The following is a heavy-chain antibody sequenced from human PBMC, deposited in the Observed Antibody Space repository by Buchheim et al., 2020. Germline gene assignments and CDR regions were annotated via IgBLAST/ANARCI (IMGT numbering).Heavy chain of an antibody. CDR1: GGTFSSYA. V-gene: IGHV1-69*01. Sequence: QVQLVQSGAEVKKPGSSVKVSCKASGGTFSSYAISWVRQAPGQGLEWMGGIIPIFGTANYAQKFQGRVTITADESTSTAYMELSSLRSEDTAVYYCASYLSDVLRKITYYYDSSGPTYYFDYWGQGTL. D-gene: IGHD3-22*01. CDR2: IIPIFGTA. CDR3: ASYLSDVLRKITYYYDSSGPTYYFDY. J-gene: IGHJ4*02.